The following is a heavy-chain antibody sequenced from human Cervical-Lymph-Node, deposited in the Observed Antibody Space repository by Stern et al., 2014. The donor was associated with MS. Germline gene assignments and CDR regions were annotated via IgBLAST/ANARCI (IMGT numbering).Heavy chain of an antibody. CDR1: GFTFNNYG. CDR3: ARDGLGDTSGYYPNWFDP. V-gene: IGHV3-33*01. Sequence: VQLLESGGGVVQPGRSLRLSCAASGFTFNNYGMHWVRQAPGKGLEWGAVIWDGGSNKYYADSVKGRFTISRDNSKNTLYLQMSSLRAEDTAVYYCARDGLGDTSGYYPNWFDPWGQGTLVTVSS. CDR2: IWDGGSNK. D-gene: IGHD3-22*01. J-gene: IGHJ5*02.